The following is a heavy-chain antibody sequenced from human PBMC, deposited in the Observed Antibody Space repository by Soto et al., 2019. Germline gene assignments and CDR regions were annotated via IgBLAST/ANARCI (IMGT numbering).Heavy chain of an antibody. J-gene: IGHJ6*02. CDR3: SRGWVAAAGTFYYYYGMDV. CDR2: IIPIFGTA. Sequence: ASVKVSCKASGGTFSSYAISWVRQAPGQGLEWIGGIIPIFGTANYAQKFQGRVTITADESTSTAYMELSSLRSEDTAVYYCSRGWVAAAGTFYYYYGMDVWGQGTTVTVSS. D-gene: IGHD6-13*01. V-gene: IGHV1-69*13. CDR1: GGTFSSYA.